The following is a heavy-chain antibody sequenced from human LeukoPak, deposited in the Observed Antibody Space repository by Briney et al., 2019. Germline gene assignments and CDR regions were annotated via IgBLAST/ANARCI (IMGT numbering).Heavy chain of an antibody. Sequence: PSETLSLTCIVSGGSISSGPYYWGWIRQPPGKGLEWIGYINYLGTTYYNPSLKSRVTISVDTSKNQFSLKLSSVTAADTAVYYCARGARFGRTSGDYYMDVWGKGTTVTVSS. CDR1: GGSISSGPYY. CDR3: ARGARFGRTSGDYYMDV. J-gene: IGHJ6*03. V-gene: IGHV4-39*01. D-gene: IGHD2-15*01. CDR2: INYLGTT.